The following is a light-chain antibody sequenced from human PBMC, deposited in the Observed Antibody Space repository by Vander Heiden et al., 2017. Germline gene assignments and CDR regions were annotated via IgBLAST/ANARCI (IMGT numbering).Light chain of an antibody. CDR1: QSVSSN. CDR2: GAS. Sequence: VMTQPPATLSVSPGERATLSCRASQSVSSNLAWYQQKPGQAPRLLIYGASTRATGLPARFSGSGSGTEFTLTISSLQSEDFAVYYCQQYNNWLYTFGQGTKLEIK. J-gene: IGKJ2*01. CDR3: QQYNNWLYT. V-gene: IGKV3-15*01.